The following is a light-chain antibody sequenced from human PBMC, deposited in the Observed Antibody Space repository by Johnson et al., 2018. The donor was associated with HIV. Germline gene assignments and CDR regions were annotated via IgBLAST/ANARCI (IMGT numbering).Light chain of an antibody. Sequence: HSVLTQPPSVSAAPGQKVTISCSGSTSNIGNNYVSWYQQLPGTAPKLLIYDNNKRPSGIPDRFSGSKSGTSATLGITGLQTGDEADYYCGTWDSNLSVYVFGTGTKVSVL. V-gene: IGLV1-51*01. J-gene: IGLJ1*01. CDR3: GTWDSNLSVYV. CDR1: TSNIGNNY. CDR2: DNN.